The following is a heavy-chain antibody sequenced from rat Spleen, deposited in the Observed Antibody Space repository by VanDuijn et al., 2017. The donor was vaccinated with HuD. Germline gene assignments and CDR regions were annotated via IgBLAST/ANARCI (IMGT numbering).Heavy chain of an antibody. Sequence: QVQLKESGPGLVQPSQTLSLTCTVSGFSLTSYNVHWVRQPTGKGLEWMGVIWTGGSTDYNSALKSRLSISRDTSKSQFFLKMNSLQTEDTAMYFCARSRTGSCDYWGQGVMVTVSS. J-gene: IGHJ2*01. CDR1: GFSLTSYN. D-gene: IGHD5-1*01. CDR3: ARSRTGSCDY. V-gene: IGHV2-30*01. CDR2: IWTGGST.